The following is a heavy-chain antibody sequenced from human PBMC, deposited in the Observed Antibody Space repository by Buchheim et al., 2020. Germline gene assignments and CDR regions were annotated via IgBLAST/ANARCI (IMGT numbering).Heavy chain of an antibody. CDR3: ARRWDSSPGYYYGMDV. J-gene: IGHJ6*02. CDR1: GFTFGSYS. Sequence: EVQLVDSGGGLVQPGGSLRLSYAASGFTFGSYSMNWVRQAPGKGLEWVSYISSTTSAIYYADSVRGRFTISRDNAKNSLYLQMNSLRAEDTAVYYCARRWDSSPGYYYGMDVWGQGTT. V-gene: IGHV3-48*01. CDR2: ISSTTSAI. D-gene: IGHD6-13*01.